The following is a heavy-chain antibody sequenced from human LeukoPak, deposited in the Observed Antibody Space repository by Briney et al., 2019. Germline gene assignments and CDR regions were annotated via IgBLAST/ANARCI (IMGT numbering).Heavy chain of an antibody. V-gene: IGHV3-30-3*01. Sequence: PGGSLRLSSAASGFTFSSYAMHWVRQAPGKGLEWVAVISYDGSNKYYADSVKGRFTISRDNSKNTLYQQMNRLRAEDTAVYYCARGHSWYATHLHYWGQETLVTVSS. CDR3: ARGHSWYATHLHY. J-gene: IGHJ4*02. CDR1: GFTFSSYA. D-gene: IGHD6-13*01. CDR2: ISYDGSNK.